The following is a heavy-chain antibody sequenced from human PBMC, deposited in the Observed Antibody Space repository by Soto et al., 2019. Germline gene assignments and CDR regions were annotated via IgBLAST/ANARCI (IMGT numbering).Heavy chain of an antibody. CDR2: ISYDGSNK. CDR1: GFTFSSYA. J-gene: IGHJ6*02. V-gene: IGHV3-30-3*01. Sequence: GGSLRLSCAASGFTFSSYAMHWVRQAPGKGLEWVAVISYDGSNKYYADSVKGRFTISRDNSKNTLYLQMNSLRAEDTAVYYCAREGPQFRFLAWFPPDSHGMDVWGQGTTVTVSS. CDR3: AREGPQFRFLAWFPPDSHGMDV. D-gene: IGHD3-9*01.